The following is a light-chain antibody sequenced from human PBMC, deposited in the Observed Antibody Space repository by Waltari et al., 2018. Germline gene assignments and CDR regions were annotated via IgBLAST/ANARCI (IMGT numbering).Light chain of an antibody. CDR2: DDD. CDR3: QIWDSRTNQFI. V-gene: IGLV3-21*04. CDR1: NIAYTR. J-gene: IGLJ1*01. Sequence: YVLTQPPSVSVAPGRTATIACGGVNIAYTRLYWYQQRPGQAPVLVIYDDDDRPSGIPERFSASNSGNVAALTISGVEVADEADYYCQIWDSRTNQFIFGPGTRLTVV.